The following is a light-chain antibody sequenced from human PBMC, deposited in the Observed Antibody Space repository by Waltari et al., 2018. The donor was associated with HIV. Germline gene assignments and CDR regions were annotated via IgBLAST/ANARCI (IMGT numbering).Light chain of an antibody. CDR2: WAS. Sequence: DIVMTQSPDSLAVSLGERATINCKSSQSVLYSSNNKNYLAWYQQKQGQSPKLLIYWASTREFGVPDRFSGSGSWTDFTLTISSLQAEDVAVYYCQQYYSTPLTFGGGTKVEIK. CDR3: QQYYSTPLT. V-gene: IGKV4-1*01. J-gene: IGKJ4*01. CDR1: QSVLYSSNNKNY.